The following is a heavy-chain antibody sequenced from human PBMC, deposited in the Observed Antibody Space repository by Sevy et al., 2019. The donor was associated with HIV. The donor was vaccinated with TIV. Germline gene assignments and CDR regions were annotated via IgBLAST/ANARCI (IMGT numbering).Heavy chain of an antibody. CDR2: IRRRAFGGTI. J-gene: IGHJ4*02. CDR1: GFTFGDYA. V-gene: IGHV3-49*03. CDR3: TRAEQYEYDSTSYYDYFDY. Sequence: GGSLRLSCTASGFTFGDYAVGWFRQAPGKGLEWVSFIRRRAFGGTIEYAASVKGRFTILKDDSQSTAYLQMNSLKTEDTAVYYCTRAEQYEYDSTSYYDYFDYWGQGTLVTVSS. D-gene: IGHD3-22*01.